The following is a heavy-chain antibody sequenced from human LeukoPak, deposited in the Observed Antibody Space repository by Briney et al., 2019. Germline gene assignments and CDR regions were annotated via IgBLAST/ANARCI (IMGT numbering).Heavy chain of an antibody. V-gene: IGHV4-30-2*01. D-gene: IGHD6-13*01. CDR2: IYHSGST. CDR1: GGSISSGGYS. J-gene: IGHJ5*02. CDR3: ARLRARIAAAGTKGWFDP. Sequence: PSETLSLTCAVSGGSISSGGYSWSWIRQPPGKGLEWIGYIYHSGSTYYNPSLKSRVTISVDTSKNQFSLKLSSVTAADTAVYYCARLRARIAAAGTKGWFDPWGQGTLVTVSS.